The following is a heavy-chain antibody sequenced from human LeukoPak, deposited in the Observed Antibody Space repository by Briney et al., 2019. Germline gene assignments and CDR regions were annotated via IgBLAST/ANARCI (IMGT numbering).Heavy chain of an antibody. CDR1: DDSITIYY. D-gene: IGHD2-15*01. CDR3: TRGHVSSSTWYGTYYYYFYMDV. CDR2: IDHTEIT. J-gene: IGHJ6*03. V-gene: IGHV4-59*07. Sequence: SDTLSLTCTVCDDSITIYYWIWIRQPTGKGLEWIGYIDHTEITNYRTSLNGRVTISSDTSKNPFSLELSSPTTEDTAVYVCTRGHVSSSTWYGTYYYYFYMDVWGKGTTVTVSS.